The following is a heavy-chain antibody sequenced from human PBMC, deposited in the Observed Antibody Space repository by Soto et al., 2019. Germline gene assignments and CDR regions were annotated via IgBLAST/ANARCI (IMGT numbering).Heavy chain of an antibody. Sequence: ASLKVSCKASGYTFNDYHLHWVRQAPGQGLEWMGWIFPKTGATNYAQRFQGWVTMTSDTSISTVYMEVMRADDTAVYYCARVGEYSSTWLDFWGQGTLVTVSS. CDR3: ARVGEYSSTWLDF. J-gene: IGHJ5*01. D-gene: IGHD6-6*01. CDR1: GYTFNDYH. CDR2: IFPKTGAT. V-gene: IGHV1-2*04.